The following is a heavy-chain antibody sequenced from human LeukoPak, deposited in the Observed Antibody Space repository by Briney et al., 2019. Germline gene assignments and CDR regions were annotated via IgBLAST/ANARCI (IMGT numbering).Heavy chain of an antibody. D-gene: IGHD5-12*01. Sequence: PSQTLSLTCTVSGGSISSSSYYWGWLRQPPGKGLEWIGSIYYSGSTYYNPSLKSRVTISVDTSKNQFSLKLSSVTAADTAVYYCARDGGYGYDAFDIWGQGTMVTVSS. CDR3: ARDGGYGYDAFDI. CDR2: IYYSGST. CDR1: GGSISSSSYY. V-gene: IGHV4-39*07. J-gene: IGHJ3*02.